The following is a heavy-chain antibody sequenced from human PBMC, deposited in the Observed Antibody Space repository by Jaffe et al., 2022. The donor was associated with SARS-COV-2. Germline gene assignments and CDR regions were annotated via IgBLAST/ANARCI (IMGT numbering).Heavy chain of an antibody. CDR2: IRSKANSYAT. Sequence: EVQLVESGGGLVQPGGSLKLSCAASGFTFSGSAMHWVRQASGKGLEWVGRIRSKANSYATAYAASVKGRFTISRDDSKNTAYLQMNSLKTEDTAVYYCTRRVDFWSGSNWFDPWGQGTLVTVSS. V-gene: IGHV3-73*01. J-gene: IGHJ5*02. CDR3: TRRVDFWSGSNWFDP. D-gene: IGHD3-3*01. CDR1: GFTFSGSA.